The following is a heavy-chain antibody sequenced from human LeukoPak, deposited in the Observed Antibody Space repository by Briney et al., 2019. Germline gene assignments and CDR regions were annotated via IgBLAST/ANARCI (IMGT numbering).Heavy chain of an antibody. V-gene: IGHV5-51*01. CDR2: IYPGDYGT. J-gene: IGHJ4*02. Sequence: GESLKISCEGSGYSFSNYWIGWVRQMPGKGLEWMGIIYPGDYGTRYSPSFQGLVTISVDKSISTAYLQWSSLKASDTAMYYCAIPPGYCGNDCSFDHWGQGTLVTVFS. CDR1: GYSFSNYW. CDR3: AIPPGYCGNDCSFDH. D-gene: IGHD2-21*02.